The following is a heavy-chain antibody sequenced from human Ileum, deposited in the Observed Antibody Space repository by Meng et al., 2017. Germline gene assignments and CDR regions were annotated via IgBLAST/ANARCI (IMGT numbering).Heavy chain of an antibody. J-gene: IGHJ4*02. V-gene: IGHV3-69-1*02. CDR3: ARDGYSGGWYPYYFDY. Sequence: GESLKISCAASGFTFSDYYMKWVRQAPGKGLECVSSVSSSRTIYYADSVKGRVTISRDNTKNSVYLQMSNLRAEDTALYYCARDGYSGGWYPYYFDYWGQGTPVTVSS. CDR1: GFTFSDYY. CDR2: VSSSRTI. D-gene: IGHD6-19*01.